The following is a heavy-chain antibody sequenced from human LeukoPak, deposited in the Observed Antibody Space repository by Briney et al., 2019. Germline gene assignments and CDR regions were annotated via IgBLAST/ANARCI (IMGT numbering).Heavy chain of an antibody. CDR3: AKAVDYGDYAPDY. J-gene: IGHJ4*02. D-gene: IGHD4-17*01. Sequence: PGGSLRLSCAGSGFTFSSYSMNWVRQAPGKGLEWVSSISSSSSYIYYADSVKGRFTISRDNAKNSLYLQMNSLRAEDTALYYCAKAVDYGDYAPDYWGQGTLVTVSS. CDR1: GFTFSSYS. CDR2: ISSSSSYI. V-gene: IGHV3-21*04.